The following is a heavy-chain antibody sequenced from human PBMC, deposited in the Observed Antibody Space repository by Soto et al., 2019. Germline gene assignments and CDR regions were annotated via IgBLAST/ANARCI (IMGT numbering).Heavy chain of an antibody. J-gene: IGHJ6*02. CDR3: ASLYPVNYYYGMDV. Sequence: YLKLSCKGSGYSFTSYWISCVRQMPGKVLEWMGRIDPSDSYTNYSLSFQGHVTISADKSISTAYLQWSSLKASDTAMYYCASLYPVNYYYGMDVWGQGTTVTVSS. D-gene: IGHD2-15*01. V-gene: IGHV5-10-1*01. CDR2: IDPSDSYT. CDR1: GYSFTSYW.